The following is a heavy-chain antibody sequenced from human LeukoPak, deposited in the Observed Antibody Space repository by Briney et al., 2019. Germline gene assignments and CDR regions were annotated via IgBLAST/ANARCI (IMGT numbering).Heavy chain of an antibody. CDR3: ARGPYYDILTGSPLYYGMDV. Sequence: GGSLRLSCAASGFTFSSYAMHWVRQAPGKGLEWVAVISYDGSNKYYADSVKGRFTISIDNSKNTLYLQMNSLRAEDTAVYYCARGPYYDILTGSPLYYGMDVWGQGTTVTVSS. D-gene: IGHD3-9*01. CDR1: GFTFSSYA. J-gene: IGHJ6*02. CDR2: ISYDGSNK. V-gene: IGHV3-30-3*01.